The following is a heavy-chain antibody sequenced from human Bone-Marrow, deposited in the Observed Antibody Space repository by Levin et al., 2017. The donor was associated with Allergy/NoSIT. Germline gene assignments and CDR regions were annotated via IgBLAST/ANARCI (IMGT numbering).Heavy chain of an antibody. D-gene: IGHD3-9*01. V-gene: IGHV3-15*01. CDR3: TTRIYDILTGYHDAFDS. J-gene: IGHJ3*02. CDR1: GFTFSNAW. CDR2: IKSKTDGGTT. Sequence: GESLKISCAASGFTFSNAWMSWVRQAPGKGLEWVGRIKSKTDGGTTDYAAPVKGRFTISRDDSKNTLYLQMNSLKTEDTAVYYCTTRIYDILTGYHDAFDSWGQGTMVTVSS.